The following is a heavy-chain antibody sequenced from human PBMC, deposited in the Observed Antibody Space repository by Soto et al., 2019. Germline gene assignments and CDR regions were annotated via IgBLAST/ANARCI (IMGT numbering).Heavy chain of an antibody. D-gene: IGHD2-8*02. Sequence: GGSLRLSCAASGFTFSSYGMHWVRQAPGKGLEWVAVISYDGSNKYYADSVKGRFAISRDNSKNTLYLQMNSLRAEDTAVYYCAKDRGAGSCTGGRRYYYYYGLDVWGQGTTVTVSS. CDR3: AKDRGAGSCTGGRRYYYYYGLDV. V-gene: IGHV3-30*18. CDR2: ISYDGSNK. CDR1: GFTFSSYG. J-gene: IGHJ6*02.